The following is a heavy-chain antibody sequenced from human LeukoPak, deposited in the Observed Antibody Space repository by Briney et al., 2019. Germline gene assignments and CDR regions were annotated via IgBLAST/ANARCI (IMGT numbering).Heavy chain of an antibody. D-gene: IGHD5-18*01. CDR2: INHSGST. V-gene: IGHV4-34*01. J-gene: IGHJ4*02. Sequence: PSETLSLTCTVSGGSISSYYWSWIRQPPGKGLEWIGEINHSGSTNYNPSLKSRVTISVDTSKNQFSLKLSSVTAADTAVYYCARGPNTARVYWGQGTLVTVSS. CDR3: ARGPNTARVY. CDR1: GGSISSYY.